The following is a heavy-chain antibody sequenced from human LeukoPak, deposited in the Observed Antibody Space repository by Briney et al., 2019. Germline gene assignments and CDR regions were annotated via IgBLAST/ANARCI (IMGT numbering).Heavy chain of an antibody. CDR3: ARTTRILGASLVDY. V-gene: IGHV3-23*01. J-gene: IGHJ4*02. D-gene: IGHD1-14*01. CDR2: ISGSAITT. CDR1: GFYFDYYA. Sequence: GGSLRLSCAASGFYFDYYAMRGVRQPPGQGLEWGSTISGSAITTFHADAVKGRFTISRNNLQNTLFVEVNSLRGDDTADYHCARTTRILGASLVDYWGQGIQVTVSS.